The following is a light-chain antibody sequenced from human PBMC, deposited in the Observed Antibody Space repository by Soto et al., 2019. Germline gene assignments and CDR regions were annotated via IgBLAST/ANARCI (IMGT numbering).Light chain of an antibody. CDR2: AAS. CDR1: QGIGND. Sequence: DSQMTQSRSSLSASVGDRVTITCLASQGIGNDLGWYQQKPGKAPKRLIYAASSLQSGVPSRFSGSRSGTEFTLTITSLQHEDFATYYCLQHNSYPLTFGGGTKVDIK. V-gene: IGKV1-17*01. CDR3: LQHNSYPLT. J-gene: IGKJ4*01.